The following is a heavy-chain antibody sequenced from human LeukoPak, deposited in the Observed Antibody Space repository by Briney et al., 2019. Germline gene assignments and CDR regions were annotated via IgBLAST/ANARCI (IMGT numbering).Heavy chain of an antibody. D-gene: IGHD2-15*01. CDR2: IYYSGST. Sequence: SETLSLTCTVSGXSISSYYLNWIRRPPGKGLEWIGYIYYSGSTNYNPSLKSRVTISLDTSKNQFSLKLSSVTAADTAVYYCARSGSYAAAGDYWGQGTLVTVSS. CDR1: GXSISSYY. CDR3: ARSGSYAAAGDY. V-gene: IGHV4-59*08. J-gene: IGHJ4*02.